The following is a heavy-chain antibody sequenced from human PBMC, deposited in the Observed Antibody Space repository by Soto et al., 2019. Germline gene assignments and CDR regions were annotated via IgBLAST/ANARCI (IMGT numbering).Heavy chain of an antibody. Sequence: KTSETLSLTCTVSGGSISSYYWSWIRQPPGKGLEWIGYIYYSGSTNYNPSLKSRVTILVDTSKNQFSLKLSSVTAADTAVYYCARDRGGGFWSGYFEHWGQGTLVTVSS. CDR2: IYYSGST. D-gene: IGHD3-3*01. CDR3: ARDRGGGFWSGYFEH. J-gene: IGHJ4*02. CDR1: GGSISSYY. V-gene: IGHV4-59*01.